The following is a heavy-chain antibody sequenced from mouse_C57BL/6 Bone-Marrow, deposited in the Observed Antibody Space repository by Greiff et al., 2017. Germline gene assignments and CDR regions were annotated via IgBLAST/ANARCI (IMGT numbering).Heavy chain of an antibody. Sequence: EVQLVESGGGLVKPGGSLKLSCAASGFTFSSYTMSWVRQTPEKRLEWVATISGGGGNTYYPDSVKGRFTISRDNAKNTLYLQMSSLRSEDTALXYCARHALYYYGSTYWYFDVWGTGTTVTVSS. CDR1: GFTFSSYT. CDR3: ARHALYYYGSTYWYFDV. V-gene: IGHV5-9*01. D-gene: IGHD1-1*01. J-gene: IGHJ1*03. CDR2: ISGGGGNT.